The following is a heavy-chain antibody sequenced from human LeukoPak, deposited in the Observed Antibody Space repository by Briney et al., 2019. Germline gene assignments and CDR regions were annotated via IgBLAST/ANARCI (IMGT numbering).Heavy chain of an antibody. CDR3: ARVYRYYYYYYYMDV. V-gene: IGHV4-61*02. D-gene: IGHD1-14*01. CDR2: IYTSGST. Sequence: SETLSLTCTVSGGSISSGSYYWRWIRQPAGKGLEWIGRIYTSGSTNYNPSLKSRVTISVDTSKNQFSLKLSSVTAADTAVYYCARVYRYYYYYYYMDVWGKGTTVTVSS. CDR1: GGSISSGSYY. J-gene: IGHJ6*03.